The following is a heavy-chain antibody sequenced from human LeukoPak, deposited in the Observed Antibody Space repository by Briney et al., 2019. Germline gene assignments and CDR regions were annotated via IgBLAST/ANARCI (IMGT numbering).Heavy chain of an antibody. CDR3: ARDSYGYDGRVYYYYYGMDV. D-gene: IGHD5-18*01. V-gene: IGHV3-33*01. Sequence: PGGSLRLSCAASGFTFSSYGMHWIRQAPGKGLEWVAVISHDGSNKYYADSVKGRFTISRDNSKNTLYLQMNSLRAEDTAVYYCARDSYGYDGRVYYYYYGMDVWGQGTTVTVSS. CDR1: GFTFSSYG. CDR2: ISHDGSNK. J-gene: IGHJ6*02.